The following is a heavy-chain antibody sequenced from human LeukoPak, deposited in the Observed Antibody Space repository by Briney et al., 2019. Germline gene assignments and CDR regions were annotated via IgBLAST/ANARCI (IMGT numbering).Heavy chain of an antibody. Sequence: GGSLRLSCAASGFTFSSYAMNWVRQAPGKGLEWVSAISGSGGSTYYADSVKGRFTISRDNSKNTLYLQMNSLRAEDTAVYYCARTLRYFDWLLSSPPDYWGQGTLVTVSS. CDR1: GFTFSSYA. CDR2: ISGSGGST. J-gene: IGHJ4*02. V-gene: IGHV3-23*01. D-gene: IGHD3-9*01. CDR3: ARTLRYFDWLLSSPPDY.